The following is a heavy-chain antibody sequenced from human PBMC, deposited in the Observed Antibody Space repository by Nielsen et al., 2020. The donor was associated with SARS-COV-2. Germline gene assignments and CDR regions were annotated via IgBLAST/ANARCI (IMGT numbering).Heavy chain of an antibody. Sequence: ASVKVSCKASGGTFSSYDINWVRQATGQGLEWMGWMNPNSGNTGYAQKFQGRVTMTRNTSISTAYMELSSLRSEDTAVYYCARGVHLGELSLYYFDYWGQGTLVTVSS. CDR3: ARGVHLGELSLYYFDY. CDR2: MNPNSGNT. J-gene: IGHJ4*02. V-gene: IGHV1-8*02. D-gene: IGHD3-16*02. CDR1: GGTFSSYD.